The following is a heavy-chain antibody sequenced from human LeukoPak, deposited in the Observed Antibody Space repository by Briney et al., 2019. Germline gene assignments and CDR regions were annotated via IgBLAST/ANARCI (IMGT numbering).Heavy chain of an antibody. Sequence: GGSLRLSCAASGFTVSSNYMSWVRQAPGKGLEWVSVIYSGGSTYYADSVKGRFTISRDNSKNTLYLQMNSLRAEDTAVYYCARGMYYYDSSGRYWGQGTLVTVSS. CDR3: ARGMYYYDSSGRY. D-gene: IGHD3-22*01. CDR1: GFTVSSNY. V-gene: IGHV3-66*01. CDR2: IYSGGST. J-gene: IGHJ4*02.